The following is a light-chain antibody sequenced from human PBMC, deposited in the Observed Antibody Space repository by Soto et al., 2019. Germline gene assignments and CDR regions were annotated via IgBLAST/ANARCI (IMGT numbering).Light chain of an antibody. CDR2: DTS. Sequence: QAVVTQEPSLSVSPGGTVTLTCGSSTGAVTSGHYPYWFQQKPGQASKTLIYDTSNKHSWTPARFSGSLLGGEAALTLSDAQPEDEADYYCLLSFIGAVVFGGGTKLTVL. CDR3: LLSFIGAVV. CDR1: TGAVTSGHY. J-gene: IGLJ2*01. V-gene: IGLV7-46*01.